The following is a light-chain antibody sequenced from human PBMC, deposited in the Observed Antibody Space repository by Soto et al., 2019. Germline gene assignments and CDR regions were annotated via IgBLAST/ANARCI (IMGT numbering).Light chain of an antibody. CDR2: GAS. J-gene: IGKJ2*01. CDR3: QQYNIWPSYS. CDR1: PTISSN. Sequence: EIVMTQSPATLSVSPGERATLSCRASPTISSNLAWYQQKPGQAPRLLIYGASTRATGIPARFSGSGSGTEFTLTISSLQSEDFAVYYCQQYNIWPSYSFGQGTKLEIK. V-gene: IGKV3-15*01.